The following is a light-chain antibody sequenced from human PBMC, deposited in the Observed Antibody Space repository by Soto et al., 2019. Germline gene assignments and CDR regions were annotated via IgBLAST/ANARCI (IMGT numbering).Light chain of an antibody. CDR1: SSDVGGYNY. V-gene: IGLV2-11*01. J-gene: IGLJ2*01. CDR2: DVS. CDR3: CAYAGTCTV. Sequence: QSALTQPRSVSGSPGQSVTISCTGTSSDVGGYNYVSWYQQHPGKAPKLMIYDVSQRPSGVPDRFSGSKSGNTASLTISGLQSEDEADYYCCAYAGTCTVFGGGTKLTVL.